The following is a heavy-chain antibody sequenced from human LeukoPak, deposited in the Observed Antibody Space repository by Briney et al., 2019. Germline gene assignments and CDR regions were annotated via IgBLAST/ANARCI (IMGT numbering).Heavy chain of an antibody. J-gene: IGHJ4*02. CDR2: IYPRDGST. V-gene: IGHV1-46*01. CDR1: GYTFTNNY. CDR3: ARDQEGFDY. Sequence: ASVKVSCKASGYTFTNNYLHWVRQAPGQGLEWMGMIYPRDGSTSYAQNFQGRVTVTRDTSTTTVHMELRGLRSEDAAVYYCARDQEGFDYWGQGTVVTVSS.